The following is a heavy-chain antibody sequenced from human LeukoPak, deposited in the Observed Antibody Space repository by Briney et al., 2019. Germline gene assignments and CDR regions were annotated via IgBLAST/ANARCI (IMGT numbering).Heavy chain of an antibody. CDR1: AFIFSGHW. D-gene: IGHD3-3*01. Sequence: GGSLRLSCEGSAFIFSGHWMNWVRQTPGKGLEWVANIKQDGSEKYYVDSVKGRFTISRDNAKNSLYLQMNSLRAEDTAVYYCARAPTPSTYYDFWSGYYSNWFDPWGQGTLVTVSS. V-gene: IGHV3-7*03. CDR3: ARAPTPSTYYDFWSGYYSNWFDP. CDR2: IKQDGSEK. J-gene: IGHJ5*02.